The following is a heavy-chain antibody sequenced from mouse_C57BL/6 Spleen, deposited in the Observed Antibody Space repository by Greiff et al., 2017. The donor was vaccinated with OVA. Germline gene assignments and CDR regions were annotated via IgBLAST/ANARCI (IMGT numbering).Heavy chain of an antibody. CDR2: INPNNGGT. Sequence: EVQLQQSGPELVKPGASVKISCKASGYTFTDYYMNWVKQSHGKSLEWIGDINPNNGGTSYNQKFKGKATLTVDKSSSTAYMELRSLTSEDSAVYYCARKEDGTGTGYFDVWGTGTTVTVSS. CDR3: ARKEDGTGTGYFDV. D-gene: IGHD4-1*01. CDR1: GYTFTDYY. J-gene: IGHJ1*03. V-gene: IGHV1-26*01.